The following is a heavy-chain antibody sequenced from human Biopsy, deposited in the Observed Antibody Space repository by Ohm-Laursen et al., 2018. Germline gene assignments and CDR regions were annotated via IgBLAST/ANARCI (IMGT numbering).Heavy chain of an antibody. V-gene: IGHV1-69*06. D-gene: IGHD3-9*01. CDR1: GGTFSNYG. J-gene: IGHJ1*01. CDR2: NIPILGTG. CDR3: ATKLTGYFHH. Sequence: AASVKVSCKAPGGTFSNYGVNWVRQAPGQGLEWLRGNIPILGTGNYAQKFQDRVTVAADTSTSTATMELRSLRSDDTAVYYCATKLTGYFHHWGQGTLVIVSS.